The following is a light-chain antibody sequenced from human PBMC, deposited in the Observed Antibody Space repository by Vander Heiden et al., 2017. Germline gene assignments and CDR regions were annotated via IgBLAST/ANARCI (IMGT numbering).Light chain of an antibody. CDR1: QSINNF. CDR3: LQDKNWPPSFT. V-gene: IGKV3-15*01. Sequence: IVMTQSPATLSVSPGERATLSCRASQSINNFLAWYQQKPGQAPRLLIYGASTRATGIPARFSGSGSGTEFTLTISSLQSEDFAVYYCLQDKNWPPSFTLGNGTKVNLK. CDR2: GAS. J-gene: IGKJ3*01.